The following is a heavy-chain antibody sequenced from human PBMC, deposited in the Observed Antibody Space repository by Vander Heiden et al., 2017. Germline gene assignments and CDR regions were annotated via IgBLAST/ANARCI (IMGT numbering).Heavy chain of an antibody. CDR3: ARIAPWFGELSWWFDP. D-gene: IGHD3-10*01. Sequence: QVTLKESGPVLVKPTETLTLTCTASGFSLRNARMGVSWTRQPPGKALEWLAHICSNDEKSYSTSLKSRLTISKDTSKSQVVLTMTNMDPVDTATYYCARIAPWFGELSWWFDPWGQGTLVTVSS. V-gene: IGHV2-26*01. CDR1: GFSLRNARMG. CDR2: ICSNDEK. J-gene: IGHJ5*02.